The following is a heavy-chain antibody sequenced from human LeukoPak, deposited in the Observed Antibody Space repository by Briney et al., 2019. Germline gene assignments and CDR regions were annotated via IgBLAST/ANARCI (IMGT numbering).Heavy chain of an antibody. Sequence: PSETLSLTCAVYGGSFSGYYWTCIRQPPAKGLEWIGYIYYSGSTNYNPSLKSRVTISVDTSKNQFSLKLTSVTAADTAVYYCARGVNSGYFDYCGQGTLVTVSS. D-gene: IGHD1-26*01. CDR1: GGSFSGYY. J-gene: IGHJ4*02. V-gene: IGHV4-59*01. CDR3: ARGVNSGYFDY. CDR2: IYYSGST.